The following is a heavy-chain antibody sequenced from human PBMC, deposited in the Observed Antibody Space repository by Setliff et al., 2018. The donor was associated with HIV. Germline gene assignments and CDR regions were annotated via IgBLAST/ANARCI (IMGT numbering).Heavy chain of an antibody. J-gene: IGHJ4*02. CDR3: ARGLRWPYYYDSSGYYDR. Sequence: SETLSLTCAVYGGSFSGYYWSWIRQPPGKGLEWIGEINHSGSTNYNPSLKSRVTISVDTSKNQFSLKLSSVPAADTAVYYCARGLRWPYYYDSSGYYDRWGQGTLVTVSS. D-gene: IGHD3-22*01. CDR1: GGSFSGYY. V-gene: IGHV4-34*01. CDR2: INHSGST.